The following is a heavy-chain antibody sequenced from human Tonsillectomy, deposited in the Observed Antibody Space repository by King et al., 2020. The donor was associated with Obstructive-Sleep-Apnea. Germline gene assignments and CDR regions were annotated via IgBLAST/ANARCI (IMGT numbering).Heavy chain of an antibody. V-gene: IGHV4-30-4*01. CDR2: IYYSGNP. CDR1: GGSISSADYY. Sequence: VQLQESGPGLVKPSQTLSLTCTVSGGSISSADYYWGWIRQPPGKGLGLIGYIYYSGNPYYNSSLRSRVTIYVDTTKNQFSLKLSSVTAADTAVYSCARLSSGWGFDYWGQGTLVTVSS. D-gene: IGHD6-19*01. J-gene: IGHJ4*02. CDR3: ARLSSGWGFDY.